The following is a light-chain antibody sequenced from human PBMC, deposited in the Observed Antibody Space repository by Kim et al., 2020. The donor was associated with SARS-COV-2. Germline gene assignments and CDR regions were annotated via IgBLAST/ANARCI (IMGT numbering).Light chain of an antibody. CDR1: QSIGSW. Sequence: GDRVTITCRASQSIGSWLAWYQQKPRKAPKLLIYHASILESGVPSRFSGGGSGTEFTLAISSLQPDDFATYYCQQYNSLSGTFGQGTKV. CDR2: HAS. J-gene: IGKJ1*01. CDR3: QQYNSLSGT. V-gene: IGKV1-5*01.